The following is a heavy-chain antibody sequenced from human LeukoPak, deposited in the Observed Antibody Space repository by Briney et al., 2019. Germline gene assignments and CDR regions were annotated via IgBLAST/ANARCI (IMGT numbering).Heavy chain of an antibody. CDR3: ARGYYYGSGSYLGFDY. J-gene: IGHJ4*02. CDR1: GYTSTSYA. V-gene: IGHV1-3*01. Sequence: GASVKVSCKASGYTSTSYAMHWVRQAPGQRLEWMGWINAGNGNTKYSQKFQGRVTITRDTSASTAYMELSSLRSEDTAVYYCARGYYYGSGSYLGFDYWGQGTLVTVSS. CDR2: INAGNGNT. D-gene: IGHD3-10*01.